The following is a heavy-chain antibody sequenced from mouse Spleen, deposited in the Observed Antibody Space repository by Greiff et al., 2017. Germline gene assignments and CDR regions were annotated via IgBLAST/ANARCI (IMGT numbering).Heavy chain of an antibody. D-gene: IGHD2-10*01. CDR1: GFNIKDTY. Sequence: VQLQQSGAELVKPGASVKLSCTASGFNIKDTYMHWVKQRPEQGLEWIGRIDPANGNTKYDPKFQGKATITADTSSNTAYLQLSSLTSEDTAVYYCARSPFYGNYAMDYWGQGTSVTVSS. CDR3: ARSPFYGNYAMDY. CDR2: IDPANGNT. V-gene: IGHV14-3*02. J-gene: IGHJ4*01.